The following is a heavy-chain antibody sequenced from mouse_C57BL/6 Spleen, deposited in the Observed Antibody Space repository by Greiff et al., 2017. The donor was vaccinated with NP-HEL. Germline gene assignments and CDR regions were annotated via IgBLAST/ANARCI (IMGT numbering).Heavy chain of an antibody. J-gene: IGHJ4*01. CDR3: ARGGITTVVEEGYAMDY. Sequence: VQLQQSVAELVRPGASVKLSCTASGFNIKNTYMHWVKQRPEQGLEWIGRIDPANGNTKYAPKFQGKATITADTSSNTAYLQLSSLTSEDTAIYYCARGGITTVVEEGYAMDYWGHGTSVTVSS. V-gene: IGHV14-3*01. D-gene: IGHD1-1*01. CDR2: IDPANGNT. CDR1: GFNIKNTY.